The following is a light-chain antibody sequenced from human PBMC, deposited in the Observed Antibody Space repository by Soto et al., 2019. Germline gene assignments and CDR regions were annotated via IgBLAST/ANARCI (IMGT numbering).Light chain of an antibody. CDR2: KAS. CDR3: QQYNSYSEA. V-gene: IGKV1-5*03. Sequence: DIQMTQSPSTLSGSVGDRVTITCRASQTISSWLAWYQQKPGKAPKLLIYKASTLKSGVPSRFSGGGSGTEFTLTISSLQPDDFATYYCQQYNSYSEAFGQGTKVEL. J-gene: IGKJ1*01. CDR1: QTISSW.